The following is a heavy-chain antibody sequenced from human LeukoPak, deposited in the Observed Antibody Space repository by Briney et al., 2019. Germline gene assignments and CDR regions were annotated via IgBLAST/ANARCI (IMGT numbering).Heavy chain of an antibody. CDR2: IYTSGNT. Sequence: SETLSLTCTVSGGSISSGGYYWSWIRQPAGKGLEWIGRIYTSGNTNYNPSLKSRATISVDTSKNQFSLELSSVTAADTAVYYCARQDPFGGLRVVDYWGQGTLVTVSS. CDR1: GGSISSGGYY. D-gene: IGHD2-15*01. CDR3: ARQDPFGGLRVVDY. J-gene: IGHJ4*02. V-gene: IGHV4-61*02.